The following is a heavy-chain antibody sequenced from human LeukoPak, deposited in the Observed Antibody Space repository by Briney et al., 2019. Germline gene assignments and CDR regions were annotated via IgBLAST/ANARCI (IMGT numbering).Heavy chain of an antibody. D-gene: IGHD3-9*01. CDR1: GFTFSSYS. J-gene: IGHJ4*02. CDR3: ARDRYFDWPHAADY. CDR2: ISSSSSYI. Sequence: GGSLRLSCAASGFTFSSYSMNWVRQAPGKGLEWVSSISSSSSYIYYADSVKGRFTISRDNAKNSLYLQMNSLRAEDTAVYYCARDRYFDWPHAADYRGQGTLVTVSS. V-gene: IGHV3-21*01.